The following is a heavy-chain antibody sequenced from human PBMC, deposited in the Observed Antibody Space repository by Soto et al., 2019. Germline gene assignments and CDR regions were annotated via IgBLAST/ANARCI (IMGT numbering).Heavy chain of an antibody. J-gene: IGHJ5*02. CDR2: INPNSGGT. CDR3: ARDLARSSGWYGALWFDP. D-gene: IGHD6-19*01. Sequence: GASVKVSCKASGYTFTGYYMHWVRQAPGQGLEWMGWINPNSGGTNYAQKFQGWVTMTRDTSISTAYMELSRLRSDDTAVYYCARDLARSSGWYGALWFDPWGQGTLVTVSS. V-gene: IGHV1-2*04. CDR1: GYTFTGYY.